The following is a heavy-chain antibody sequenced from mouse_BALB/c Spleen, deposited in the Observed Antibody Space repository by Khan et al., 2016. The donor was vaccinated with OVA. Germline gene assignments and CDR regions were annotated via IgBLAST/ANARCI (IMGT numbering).Heavy chain of an antibody. J-gene: IGHJ3*01. CDR1: GYTFTTYT. Sequence: QVQLKESGAELARPGASVKMSCKASGYTFTTYTIHWVKQRPGQGLEWIGYIIPSNDYTNYNQKFKDRATLTADKSSSTAYMQLSSLTSEDSAVYYCAGGGAYCGSDGWFAYWGQGTLVTVSA. CDR2: IIPSNDYT. CDR3: AGGGAYCGSDGWFAY. V-gene: IGHV1-4*01. D-gene: IGHD2-14*01.